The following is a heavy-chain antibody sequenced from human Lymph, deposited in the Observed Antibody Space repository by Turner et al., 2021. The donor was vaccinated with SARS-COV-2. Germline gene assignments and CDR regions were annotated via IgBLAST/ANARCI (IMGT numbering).Heavy chain of an antibody. CDR3: ARGAVHYYDMLTGWVTRHVAFGY. Sequence: QVQLVESGGGVVQPGRSLRLSCAASGFTFSRYDMHWVRQAPGKGLEWVAVIWYDGSNKYYADSVKGRFTISRDNSKNTLFLQMNSLRAEDTAVYYCARGAVHYYDMLTGWVTRHVAFGYWGQGTLVTVSS. CDR1: GFTFSRYD. D-gene: IGHD3-9*01. CDR2: IWYDGSNK. J-gene: IGHJ4*02. V-gene: IGHV3-33*01.